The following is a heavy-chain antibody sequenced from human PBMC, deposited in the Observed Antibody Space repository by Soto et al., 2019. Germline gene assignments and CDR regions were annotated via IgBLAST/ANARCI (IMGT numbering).Heavy chain of an antibody. D-gene: IGHD2-2*01. V-gene: IGHV3-33*01. CDR3: AGEDVVVPAASFDY. CDR2: IWYDGSNK. Sequence: GGSLRLSCAASGFTFSSYGMHWVRQAPGKGLEWVAVIWYDGSNKYYADSVKGRFTISRDNSKNTLYLQMNSLRAEDTAVYYCAGEDVVVPAASFDYWGQGTLVTVSS. J-gene: IGHJ4*02. CDR1: GFTFSSYG.